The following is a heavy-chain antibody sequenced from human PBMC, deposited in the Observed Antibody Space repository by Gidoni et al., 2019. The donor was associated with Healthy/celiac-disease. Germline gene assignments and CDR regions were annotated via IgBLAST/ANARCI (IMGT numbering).Heavy chain of an antibody. Sequence: QVTLRESGPALVKPTQTLPLTCTFSGFSLSTSGMCVSWIRQPPGKALEWLALIDWDDDKYYSTSLKTRLTISKDTSKNQVVLTMTNMDPVDTATYYCARTLQLWGNWYFDLWGRGTLVTVSS. D-gene: IGHD5-18*01. CDR2: IDWDDDK. CDR3: ARTLQLWGNWYFDL. CDR1: GFSLSTSGMC. J-gene: IGHJ2*01. V-gene: IGHV2-70*01.